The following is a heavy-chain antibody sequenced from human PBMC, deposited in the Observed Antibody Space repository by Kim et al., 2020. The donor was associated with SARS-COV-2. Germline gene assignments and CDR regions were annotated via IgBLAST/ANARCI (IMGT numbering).Heavy chain of an antibody. D-gene: IGHD5-12*01. V-gene: IGHV3-33*05. J-gene: IGHJ4*01. CDR2: ISYDGSNK. CDR3: AGDLRGYRCYDYEPQFD. Sequence: GGSLRLTCAASGFTFSSYGMHWVRQAPGKGLEWVAVISYDGSNKYYADSVKGRFTISRDNSKNTLYLQMNRLRAEDTAVYYCAGDLRGYRCYDYEPQFD. CDR1: GFTFSSYG.